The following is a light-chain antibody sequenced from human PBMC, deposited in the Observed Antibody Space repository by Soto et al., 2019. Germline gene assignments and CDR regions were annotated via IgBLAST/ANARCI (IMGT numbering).Light chain of an antibody. CDR3: PQSYITPRT. J-gene: IGKJ1*01. V-gene: IGKV1-39*01. CDR2: AAS. Sequence: QMTQSPSSLSASVGDRVTITCRASQSISSYLNWYQQKPQKAPKLLIYAASSLQSGVPPRFSGSGSGTDFTLTISSLQPEDCGTYYCPQSYITPRTFGQGTKVEIK. CDR1: QSISSY.